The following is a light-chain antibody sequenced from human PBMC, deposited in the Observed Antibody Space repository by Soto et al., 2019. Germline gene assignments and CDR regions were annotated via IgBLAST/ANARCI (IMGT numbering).Light chain of an antibody. CDR2: GAS. CDR3: QQYGISRT. V-gene: IGKV3-20*01. Sequence: EIVLTQSPGTLSLSPGERATLSCRASQSVSSSYLAWYQQKPGQAPRLLIYGASSRATGIPDRFSCSGSGTDFTLTISRLEPEDFAVYYCQQYGISRTFGQGTKVEIK. J-gene: IGKJ1*01. CDR1: QSVSSSY.